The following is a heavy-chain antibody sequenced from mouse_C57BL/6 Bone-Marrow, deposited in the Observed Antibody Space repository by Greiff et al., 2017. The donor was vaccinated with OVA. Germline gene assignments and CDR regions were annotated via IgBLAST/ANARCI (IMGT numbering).Heavy chain of an antibody. V-gene: IGHV7-3*01. D-gene: IGHD1-1*01. CDR1: GFTFTDYY. Sequence: EVKLMESGGGLVQPGGSLSLSCAASGFTFTDYYMSWVRQPPGKALEWLGFIRHKANGYTTEYSASVKGRFTISRDKSQSILYLQMNALRAEDSATYDCASFYCSSFYFDDWGQGTTLTVSS. CDR2: IRHKANGYTT. CDR3: ASFYCSSFYFDD. J-gene: IGHJ2*01.